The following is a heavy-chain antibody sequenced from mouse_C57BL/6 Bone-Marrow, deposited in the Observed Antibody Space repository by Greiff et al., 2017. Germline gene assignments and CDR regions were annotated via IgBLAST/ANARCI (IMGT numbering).Heavy chain of an antibody. CDR1: GFNIKDDY. CDR3: TTHGREFAY. Sequence: EVQLQQSGAELVRPGASVKLSCTASGFNIKDDYMHWVKQRPEQGLEWIGWIDPENGDTEYASKFQGKATITADTSSNTAYLQLSSLTSEDTAVYYCTTHGREFAYWGQGTLVTVSA. D-gene: IGHD1-1*01. V-gene: IGHV14-4*01. CDR2: IDPENGDT. J-gene: IGHJ3*01.